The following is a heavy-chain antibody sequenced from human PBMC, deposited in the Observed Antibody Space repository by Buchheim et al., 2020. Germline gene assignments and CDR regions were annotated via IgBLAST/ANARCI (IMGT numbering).Heavy chain of an antibody. CDR1: RFTFSDYS. D-gene: IGHD3-3*01. CDR2: ISSSGGAI. J-gene: IGHJ6*02. V-gene: IGHV3-11*01. CDR3: AREFRVAGPFYYYAMDV. Sequence: QVQLVESGGGLAKPGGSLRLFCTASRFTFSDYSMSWIRQAPGKGLECLSSISSSGGAIYYADSVKGRFTISRDNARNSLYLEMNSLRAEDTATYYCAREFRVAGPFYYYAMDVWGQGTT.